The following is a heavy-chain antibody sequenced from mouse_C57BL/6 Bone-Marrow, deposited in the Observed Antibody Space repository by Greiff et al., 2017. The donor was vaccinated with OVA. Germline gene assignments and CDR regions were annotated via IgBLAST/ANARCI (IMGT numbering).Heavy chain of an antibody. CDR2: ISDGGSYT. CDR1: GFTFSSYA. V-gene: IGHV5-4*01. D-gene: IGHD1-1*01. Sequence: EVKLMESGGGLVKPGGSLKLSCAASGFTFSSYAMSWVRQTPEKRLEWVATISDGGSYTYYPDNVQGRFTISRDNAKNNLYLQMSHLKSEDTAMYYCARDRITTVVLDYWGQGTTLTVSS. J-gene: IGHJ2*01. CDR3: ARDRITTVVLDY.